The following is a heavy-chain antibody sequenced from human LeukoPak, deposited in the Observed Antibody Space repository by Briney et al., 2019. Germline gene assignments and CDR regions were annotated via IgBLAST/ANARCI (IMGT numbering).Heavy chain of an antibody. CDR3: ARDPPHRFTMIEKDS. D-gene: IGHD3-22*01. J-gene: IGHJ4*02. CDR1: GFTFSSFT. CDR2: ISSSSSYI. V-gene: IGHV3-21*01. Sequence: GGSLRLSCAASGFTFSSFTMNWVRQAPGKGLEWVSSISSSSSYIYSADSVKGRFTISRDNARNSLYLRMNSLRAEDTAVYYCARDPPHRFTMIEKDSWGQGTLVTVSS.